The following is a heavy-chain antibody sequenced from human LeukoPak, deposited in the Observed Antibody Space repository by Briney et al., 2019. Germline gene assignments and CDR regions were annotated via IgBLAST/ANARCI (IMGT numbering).Heavy chain of an antibody. CDR1: GGSFSGYY. D-gene: IGHD5-12*01. Sequence: SETLSLTCAVYGGSFSGYYWSWIRQPPGKGLEWIGEINHSGSTNCNPSLKSRVTISVDTSKNQFSLKLSSVTAADTAVYYCARGRYALDAFDIWGQGTMVTVSS. CDR2: INHSGST. J-gene: IGHJ3*02. V-gene: IGHV4-34*01. CDR3: ARGRYALDAFDI.